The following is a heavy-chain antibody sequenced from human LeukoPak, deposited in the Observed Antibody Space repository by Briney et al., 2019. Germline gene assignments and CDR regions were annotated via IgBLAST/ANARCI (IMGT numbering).Heavy chain of an antibody. CDR2: IRYDGSNK. CDR1: GFIFSSYG. D-gene: IGHD3-3*01. V-gene: IGHV3-30*02. Sequence: GGSLRLSCAASGFIFSSYGMHWVSQAPGKGLEWVAFIRYDGSNKYYADSVKGRFTVSRDNSKNTLYLQMNSLRAEDTAVYYCAKGSVLTIFGMAWHAFDIWGQGTMVAVSP. CDR3: AKGSVLTIFGMAWHAFDI. J-gene: IGHJ3*02.